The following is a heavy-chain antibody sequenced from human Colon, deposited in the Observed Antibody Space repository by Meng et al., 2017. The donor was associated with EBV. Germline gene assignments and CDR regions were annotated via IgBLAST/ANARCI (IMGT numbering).Heavy chain of an antibody. J-gene: IGHJ1*01. CDR3: AKGGGSSAAEYFQH. CDR1: GFTFTSYV. D-gene: IGHD1-26*01. CDR2: ISGSGGT. V-gene: IGHV3-23*01. Sequence: VRLLGSGGGLVQPGGSLRLSCAASGFTFTSYVMRWVRQAPGKGLEWVSTISGSGGTYYADSVKGRFTISRDNSKNTLYLQMNSLRAEDTAVYYCAKGGGSSAAEYFQHWGQGTLVTVSS.